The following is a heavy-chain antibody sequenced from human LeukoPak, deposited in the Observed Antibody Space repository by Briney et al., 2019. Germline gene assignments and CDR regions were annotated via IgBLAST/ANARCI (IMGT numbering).Heavy chain of an antibody. Sequence: SETLSLTCTVSGGSISSGSYYWSWIRQPAGKGLEWIGRIYTSGSTNYNPSLKSRVTISVDTSKNQFSLKLSSVTAADTAVYYCATETSYHYDSSGPLGFSPLFDYWGQGTLVTVSS. J-gene: IGHJ4*02. CDR1: GGSISSGSYY. CDR2: IYTSGST. D-gene: IGHD3-22*01. V-gene: IGHV4-61*02. CDR3: ATETSYHYDSSGPLGFSPLFDY.